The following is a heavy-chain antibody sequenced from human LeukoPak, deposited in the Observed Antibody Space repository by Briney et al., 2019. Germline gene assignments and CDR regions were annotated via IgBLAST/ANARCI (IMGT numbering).Heavy chain of an antibody. V-gene: IGHV4-30-4*01. CDR1: GGSISSDDYY. CDR2: IHYSGGT. Sequence: SETLSLTCTVSGGSISSDDYYWTWIRQPPGKGLEWIGYIHYSGGTYYNSSLKSRLTISMDTSENQFSLRLTSVTAADTAVYYCARYYYASGSYRFDPWGQGTLVTVSS. D-gene: IGHD3-10*01. CDR3: ARYYYASGSYRFDP. J-gene: IGHJ5*02.